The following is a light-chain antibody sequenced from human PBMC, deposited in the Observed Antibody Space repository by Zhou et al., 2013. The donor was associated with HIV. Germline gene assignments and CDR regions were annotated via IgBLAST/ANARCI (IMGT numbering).Light chain of an antibody. CDR3: QQYGSSLLT. Sequence: PGERATLSCRASQSVSSSYLAWYQQKPGQAPRLLIYGASSRATGIPDRFSGSGSGTDFTLTISRLEPEDFAVYYCQQYGSSLLTFGGGTKVEIK. J-gene: IGKJ4*01. CDR1: QSVSSSY. V-gene: IGKV3-20*01. CDR2: GAS.